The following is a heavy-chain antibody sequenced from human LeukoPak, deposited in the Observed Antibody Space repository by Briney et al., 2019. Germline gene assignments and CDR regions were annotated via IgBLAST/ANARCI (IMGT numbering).Heavy chain of an antibody. Sequence: ASVKVSCKVSGNTLTESAVHWVRQAPGKGLEWMGGLDREDGEIVYAQKFKGRVTLTEDTSTDTAYMELSSLSSEDTAMYYCATDDPVMLTFGGVINLPFDYWGRGTLVTVSS. CDR1: GNTLTESA. CDR3: ATDDPVMLTFGGVINLPFDY. D-gene: IGHD3-16*02. J-gene: IGHJ4*02. CDR2: LDREDGEI. V-gene: IGHV1-24*01.